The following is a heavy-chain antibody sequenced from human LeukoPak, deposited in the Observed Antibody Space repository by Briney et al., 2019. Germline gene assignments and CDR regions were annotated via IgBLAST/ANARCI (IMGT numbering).Heavy chain of an antibody. D-gene: IGHD3-22*01. CDR2: INAGNGNT. Sequence: GASVKVSCKASGYTFTSYAMHWVRQAPGQRLEWMGWINAGNGNTKYSQKFQGRVTITRDTSACTAYMELSNLRSEDTAVYYCAREESYDSSGYYPFDYWGQGTLVTVSS. J-gene: IGHJ4*02. V-gene: IGHV1-3*01. CDR3: AREESYDSSGYYPFDY. CDR1: GYTFTSYA.